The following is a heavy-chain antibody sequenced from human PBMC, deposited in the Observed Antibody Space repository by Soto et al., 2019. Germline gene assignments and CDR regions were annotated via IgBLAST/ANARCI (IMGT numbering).Heavy chain of an antibody. D-gene: IGHD3-10*01. V-gene: IGHV3-64*04. CDR2: ISSNGSST. CDR1: GFTFSSYA. J-gene: IGHJ4*02. CDR3: AKGSGSGSYTPYYFDY. Sequence: GGSLRLSCSASGFTFSSYAMHWVRQAPGKGLEYVSAISSNGSSTYYADSVKGRFTISRDNSKNTLNLQMNSLRAEDTAVYYCAKGSGSGSYTPYYFDYWGQGTLVTVSS.